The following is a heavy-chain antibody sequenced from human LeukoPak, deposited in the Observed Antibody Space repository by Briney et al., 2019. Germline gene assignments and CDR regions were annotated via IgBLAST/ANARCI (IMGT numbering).Heavy chain of an antibody. D-gene: IGHD2-8*01. J-gene: IGHJ5*02. CDR3: ARGRYYTNAWGSPP. CDR2: ISGSGSLI. CDR1: GFTFNSYE. V-gene: IGHV3-48*03. Sequence: TGGSLRLSCAASGFTFNSYEMNWVRQAPGKGLEWISYISGSGSLIYYADSVKGRFTISRDNAKNSLFLQVISLRAEDTAVYYCARGRYYTNAWGSPPWGQGTLVIVSS.